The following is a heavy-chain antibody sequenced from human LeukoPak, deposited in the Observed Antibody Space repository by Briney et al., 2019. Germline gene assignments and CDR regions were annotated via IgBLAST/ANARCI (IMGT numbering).Heavy chain of an antibody. D-gene: IGHD2-2*01. CDR3: ARDLAVVPAAPSYFDY. J-gene: IGHJ4*02. V-gene: IGHV1-69*01. Sequence: ASVKVSYKASGGTFSSYAISWVRQAPGQGLEWMGGIIPIFGTANYAQKFQGRVTITADESTSTAYMELSSLRSEDTAVYYCARDLAVVPAAPSYFDYWGQGTLVTVSS. CDR1: GGTFSSYA. CDR2: IIPIFGTA.